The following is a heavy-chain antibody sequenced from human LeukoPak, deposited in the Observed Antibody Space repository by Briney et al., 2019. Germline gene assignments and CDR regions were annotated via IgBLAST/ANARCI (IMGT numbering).Heavy chain of an antibody. CDR2: IIPIFGTA. V-gene: IGHV1-69*05. D-gene: IGHD3-22*01. CDR1: GGTFSSYA. CDR3: AATVRPSITMIVVAPDY. Sequence: ASVKISCKASGGTFSSYAISWVRQAPGQGLEWMGRIIPIFGTANYAQKFQGRVTITTDESTSTAYMELSSLRSEDTAVYYCAATVRPSITMIVVAPDYWGQGTLVTVSS. J-gene: IGHJ4*02.